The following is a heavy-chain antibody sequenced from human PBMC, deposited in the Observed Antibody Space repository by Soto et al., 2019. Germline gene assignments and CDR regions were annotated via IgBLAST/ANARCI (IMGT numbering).Heavy chain of an antibody. J-gene: IGHJ4*02. CDR3: ARYSSWLVDY. Sequence: SETLSLTCPVSGGSISSYYWNWIRQPAGKGLEWIGRIYTSGSTNYNPSLKSRVTMSVDTSKNQFSLKLSSATAADTAVYYCARYSSWLVDYWGQGTLVTLSS. V-gene: IGHV4-4*07. CDR2: IYTSGST. D-gene: IGHD6-19*01. CDR1: GGSISSYY.